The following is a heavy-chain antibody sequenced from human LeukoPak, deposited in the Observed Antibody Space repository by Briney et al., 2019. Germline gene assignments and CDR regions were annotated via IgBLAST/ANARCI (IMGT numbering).Heavy chain of an antibody. CDR1: GFTFSVYT. V-gene: IGHV3-30*04. CDR3: ARLVRFLEGGLLY. CDR2: ISYDGSNK. Sequence: GGSLRLSCAASGFTFSVYTMHWVRQAPGKGLEWVAIISYDGSNKYYADSVEGRFTISRDNSKNTLYLQMNSLRAEDTAVYYCARLVRFLEGGLLYWGQGTLVTVSS. J-gene: IGHJ4*02. D-gene: IGHD3-3*01.